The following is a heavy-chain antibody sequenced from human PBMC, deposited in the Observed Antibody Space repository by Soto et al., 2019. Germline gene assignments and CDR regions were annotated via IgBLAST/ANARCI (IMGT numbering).Heavy chain of an antibody. Sequence: EVQLVESGGGLVQPGGSLRLSCAASGFTFSSYWMSWVRQAPGKELEWVANIKQDGSEKYYVDSVKGRFTISRDNAKNSLYLQMNSLRAEDTAVYYCARDQPAVIAAPDPYYFDYWGQGTLVTVSS. V-gene: IGHV3-7*03. D-gene: IGHD6-13*01. J-gene: IGHJ4*02. CDR2: IKQDGSEK. CDR3: ARDQPAVIAAPDPYYFDY. CDR1: GFTFSSYW.